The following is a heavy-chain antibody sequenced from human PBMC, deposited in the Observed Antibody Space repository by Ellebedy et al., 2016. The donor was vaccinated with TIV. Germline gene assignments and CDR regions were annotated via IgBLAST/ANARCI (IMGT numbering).Heavy chain of an antibody. Sequence: GESLKISCKGSGYSFTSYWIGWVRQMPGKGLEWMGIIYPGDSDTRYSPSFQGQVTISADKSISTAYLQWSSLKASDTAMYYCARIDVGSSWHENWFDPWGQGTLVTVSS. V-gene: IGHV5-51*01. J-gene: IGHJ5*02. CDR2: IYPGDSDT. CDR1: GYSFTSYW. CDR3: ARIDVGSSWHENWFDP. D-gene: IGHD6-13*01.